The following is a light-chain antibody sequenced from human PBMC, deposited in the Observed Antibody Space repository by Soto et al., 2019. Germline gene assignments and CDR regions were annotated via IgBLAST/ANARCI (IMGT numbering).Light chain of an antibody. V-gene: IGLV1-44*01. CDR2: GNN. Sequence: QSVLTQPPSASGTPGQTVAISCSGSNSNFGSNTVNWYQQFPGTAPKLLIYGNNQRRSGVPDRFSGSKSDTSASLAISGLLSEDESDYYCATWADSLNGWVFGGGTKLTVL. CDR1: NSNFGSNT. CDR3: ATWADSLNGWV. J-gene: IGLJ3*02.